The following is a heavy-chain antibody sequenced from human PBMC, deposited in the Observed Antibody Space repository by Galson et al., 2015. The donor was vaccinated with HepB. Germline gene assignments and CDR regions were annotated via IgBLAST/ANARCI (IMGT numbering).Heavy chain of an antibody. D-gene: IGHD5-24*01. CDR2: INHSGST. V-gene: IGHV4-34*01. J-gene: IGHJ6*02. Sequence: ETLSLTCAVYGGSFSGYYWSWIRQPPGKGLEWIGEINHSGSTNYNPSLKSRVTISVDTSKNQFSLKLSSVTAADTAVYYCARWLHSYYYYGMDVWGQGTTVTVSS. CDR3: ARWLHSYYYYGMDV. CDR1: GGSFSGYY.